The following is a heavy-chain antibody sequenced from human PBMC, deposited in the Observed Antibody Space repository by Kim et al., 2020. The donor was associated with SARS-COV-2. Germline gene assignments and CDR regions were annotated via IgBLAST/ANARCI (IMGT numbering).Heavy chain of an antibody. CDR1: GFTFSSYA. V-gene: IGHV3-23*01. CDR2: ISGSGGST. D-gene: IGHD3-3*01. CDR3: AKDHYDFWSGPSAFDI. Sequence: GGSLRLSCAASGFTFSSYAMSWVRQAPGKGLEWVSAISGSGGSTYYADSVKGRFTISRDNSKNTLYLQMNSLRAEDTAVYYCAKDHYDFWSGPSAFDIWGQGTMVTVSS. J-gene: IGHJ3*02.